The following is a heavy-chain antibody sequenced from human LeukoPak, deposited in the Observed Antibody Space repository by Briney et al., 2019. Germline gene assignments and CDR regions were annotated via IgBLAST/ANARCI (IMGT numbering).Heavy chain of an antibody. CDR1: GFPYSRYR. CDR3: ARDWARKGAYCGSDCRRGHNWFVP. V-gene: IGHV3-30*03. CDR2: ISYGESDK. Sequence: PGGPLTLSCAVSGFPYSRYRMHWPPQATGKALEWVGDISYGESDKQYADSEKGRFTISRDNSKNIVYLQLNGLRVEDTALYYCARDWARKGAYCGSDCRRGHNWFVPGGGGPLVSVPT. J-gene: IGHJ5*02. D-gene: IGHD2-21*02.